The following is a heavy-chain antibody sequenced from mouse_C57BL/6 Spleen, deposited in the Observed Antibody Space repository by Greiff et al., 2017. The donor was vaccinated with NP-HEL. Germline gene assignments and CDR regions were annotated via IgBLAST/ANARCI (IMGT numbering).Heavy chain of an antibody. CDR2: ISDGGSYT. CDR1: GFTFSSYA. CDR3: ARVYDGYPLDY. Sequence: EVQGVESGGGLVKPGGSLKLSCAASGFTFSSYAMSWVRQTPEKRLEWVATISDGGSYTYYPDNVKGRFTISRDNAKNNLYLQMSHLKSEDTAMYYCARVYDGYPLDYWGQGTTLTVSS. D-gene: IGHD2-3*01. V-gene: IGHV5-4*01. J-gene: IGHJ2*01.